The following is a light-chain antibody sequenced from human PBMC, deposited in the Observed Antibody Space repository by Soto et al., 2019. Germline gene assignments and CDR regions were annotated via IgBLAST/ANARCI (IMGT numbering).Light chain of an antibody. V-gene: IGKV3-20*01. CDR3: QQFGSSPLFT. J-gene: IGKJ3*01. CDR1: QSVSSSY. Sequence: EIVLTQSPGTLSLCPGERATLSCRASQSVSSSYLAWYQQKPGQAPRLLIYGASSRATGIPDRFSGSGSGTDFTLNISGLEPEDFAVYYCQQFGSSPLFTFGPGTKVDVK. CDR2: GAS.